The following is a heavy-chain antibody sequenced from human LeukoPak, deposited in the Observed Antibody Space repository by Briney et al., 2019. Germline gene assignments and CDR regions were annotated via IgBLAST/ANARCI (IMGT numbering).Heavy chain of an antibody. CDR3: AKDIAQGYTFGSIEQDY. D-gene: IGHD5-18*01. CDR2: ISGDGGGT. Sequence: PGGSLRLSCAASGFTFSTYTMAWIRQAPGGGLEWVSGISGDGGGTYYADSVKGRFTISRDNSKDTLSLQMNSLRAEDTAVYYCAKDIAQGYTFGSIEQDYWGQGTLVTVSS. V-gene: IGHV3-23*01. CDR1: GFTFSTYT. J-gene: IGHJ4*02.